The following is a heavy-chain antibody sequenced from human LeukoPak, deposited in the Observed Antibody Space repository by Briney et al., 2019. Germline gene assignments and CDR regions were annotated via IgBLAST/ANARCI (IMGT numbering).Heavy chain of an antibody. Sequence: PPGGSLRLSCAASGFTFSSYAMSWVRQAPGKGLEWVSAISGSGGSTYYADSGKGRFTISRDNSKNTLYLQMNSLRAEDTAVYYCAKVSSSFRPSQFDYWGQGTLVTVSS. D-gene: IGHD6-6*01. J-gene: IGHJ4*02. CDR1: GFTFSSYA. CDR2: ISGSGGST. CDR3: AKVSSSFRPSQFDY. V-gene: IGHV3-23*01.